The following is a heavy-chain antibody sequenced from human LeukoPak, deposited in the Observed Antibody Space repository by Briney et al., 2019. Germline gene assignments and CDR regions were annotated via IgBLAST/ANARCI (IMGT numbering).Heavy chain of an antibody. CDR2: FDPEDGET. CDR1: GYTLTELS. Sequence: GASVKVSCKVSGYTLTELSMHWVRQAPGKGLEWMGCFDPEDGETIYAQKFQGRVTMTEDTSTDTAYMELSSLRSEDTAVYYCATGSPSDYVWGSYRYPFDYWGQGTLVTVSS. V-gene: IGHV1-24*01. J-gene: IGHJ4*02. D-gene: IGHD3-16*02. CDR3: ATGSPSDYVWGSYRYPFDY.